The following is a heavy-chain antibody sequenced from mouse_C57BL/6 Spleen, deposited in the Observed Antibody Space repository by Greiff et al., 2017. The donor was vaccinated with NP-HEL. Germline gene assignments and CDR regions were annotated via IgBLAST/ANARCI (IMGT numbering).Heavy chain of an antibody. CDR3: ARETYYDYDVAY. CDR1: GYAFSSYW. V-gene: IGHV1-80*01. CDR2: IYPGDGDT. Sequence: VKLQQSGAELVKPGASVKISCKASGYAFSSYWMNWVKQRPGKGLEWIGQIYPGDGDTNYNGKFKGKATLTADKSSSTAYMQLSSLTSEDSAVYFCARETYYDYDVAYWGQGTLVTVSA. D-gene: IGHD2-4*01. J-gene: IGHJ3*01.